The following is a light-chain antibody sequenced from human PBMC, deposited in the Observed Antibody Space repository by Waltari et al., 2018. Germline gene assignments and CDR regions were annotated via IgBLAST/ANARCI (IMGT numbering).Light chain of an antibody. Sequence: ESVMTECPESMAVSMGERASSKCKDSENILYSSNNKNYLAWYQQKPGQTPKLLIYWASTRESGVPDRFSGSESGTDFTLTISSLQAEDVAVYYCQQYFSFPFTFGPGTKVDI. CDR1: ENILYSSNNKNY. CDR3: QQYFSFPFT. J-gene: IGKJ3*01. CDR2: WAS. V-gene: IGKV4-1*01.